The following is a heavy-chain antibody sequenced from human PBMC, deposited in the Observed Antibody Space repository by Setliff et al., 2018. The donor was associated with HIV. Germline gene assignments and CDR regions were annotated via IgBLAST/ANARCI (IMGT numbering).Heavy chain of an antibody. J-gene: IGHJ6*03. V-gene: IGHV3-NL1*01. CDR1: GFTFSRYG. CDR2: IYSGGGT. Sequence: PGGSLRLSCAASGFTFSRYGMHWVRQAPGKGLEWVSLIYSGGGTNYAESVKGRFTISRDNSKSTLYLQMNSLRADDTALYYCAKMGPQAFYFYYMDVWGKGTTVTVSS. CDR3: AKMGPQAFYFYYMDV.